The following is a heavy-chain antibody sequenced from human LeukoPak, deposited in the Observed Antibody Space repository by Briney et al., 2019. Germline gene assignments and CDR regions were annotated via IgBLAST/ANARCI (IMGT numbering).Heavy chain of an antibody. J-gene: IGHJ4*02. CDR1: GFTFSYHW. Sequence: GGSLRLSCAASGFTFSYHWMDWVRQAPGKGLVWVSRINTDGGSTSYADSVKGRFTISRDNAKNTLYLQMNSLRAEDTAVYFCARATGATSSSGSYRFWGQGTLVTVSS. CDR2: INTDGGST. V-gene: IGHV3-74*01. D-gene: IGHD6-6*01. CDR3: ARATGATSSSGSYRF.